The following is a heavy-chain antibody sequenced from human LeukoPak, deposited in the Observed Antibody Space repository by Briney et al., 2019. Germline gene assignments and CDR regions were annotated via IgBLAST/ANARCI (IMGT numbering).Heavy chain of an antibody. D-gene: IGHD3-3*01. Sequence: GASVKVSCKASGYTFTSYGISWVRQAPGQGLEWMGWISAYNGNTNYAQKLQGRVTMTTDTSTSTAYMELRSLRSDDTAVYYCARDECPYDFWSGYSSVAWFDPWGQGTLVTVSS. CDR3: ARDECPYDFWSGYSSVAWFDP. CDR1: GYTFTSYG. J-gene: IGHJ5*02. V-gene: IGHV1-18*01. CDR2: ISAYNGNT.